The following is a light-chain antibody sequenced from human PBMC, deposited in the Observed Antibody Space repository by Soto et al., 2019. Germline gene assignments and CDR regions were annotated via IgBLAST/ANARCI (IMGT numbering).Light chain of an antibody. Sequence: DLQRTQSRSSLSASVGDRVTITCQASQDISNYLNWYQQKPGKAPKLLIYDASNLETGVPSRFSGSGSGTDFTFTISSLQPEDIATYYCQQYDNLPRAFGQGTRLEIK. CDR1: QDISNY. CDR3: QQYDNLPRA. CDR2: DAS. J-gene: IGKJ5*01. V-gene: IGKV1-33*01.